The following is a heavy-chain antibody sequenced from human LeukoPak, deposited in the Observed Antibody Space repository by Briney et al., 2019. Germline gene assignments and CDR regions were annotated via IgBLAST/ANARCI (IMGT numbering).Heavy chain of an antibody. CDR1: GYTFTSYY. CDR2: INPSGGST. V-gene: IGHV1-46*01. Sequence: GASVKVSCKASGYTFTSYYMHWVRQAPGQGLEWMGIINPSGGSTSYAQKFQGRVTMTRDTSTSTVYMELSSLRSEDTAVYYCARVNILTGYYEMYYYCGMDVWGQGTTVTVSS. D-gene: IGHD3-9*01. CDR3: ARVNILTGYYEMYYYCGMDV. J-gene: IGHJ6*02.